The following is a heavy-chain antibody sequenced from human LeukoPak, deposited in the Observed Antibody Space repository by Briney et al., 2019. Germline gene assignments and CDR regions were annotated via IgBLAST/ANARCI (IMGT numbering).Heavy chain of an antibody. D-gene: IGHD1-26*01. CDR2: LWSDGSNK. CDR1: GFSFSSYG. V-gene: IGHV3-33*03. Sequence: HPGRSLRLSCAASGFSFSSYGMHWVRQAPGKGLEGVAVLWSDGSNKYYADSVKGRFTISRDNSKNTLYLQMNSLRAEDTAVYYCAKEMGATNYFEYWGQGTLVTVSS. J-gene: IGHJ4*02. CDR3: AKEMGATNYFEY.